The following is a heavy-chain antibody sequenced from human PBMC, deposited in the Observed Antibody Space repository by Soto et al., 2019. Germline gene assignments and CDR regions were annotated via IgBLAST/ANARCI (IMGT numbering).Heavy chain of an antibody. CDR3: ADLSRYCTSSTCD. CDR2: IGTSAST. Sequence: DVRLLESGGGLVQPGGSLRLSCAASGFTFSSYSMSWVRQAPGKGLEWVSTIGTSASTYYGDSVRGRFTIARDNSRNTLYLQMNTLRAADTAVYYCADLSRYCTSSTCDWGQGTLVTVSS. V-gene: IGHV3-23*01. CDR1: GFTFSSYS. J-gene: IGHJ4*02. D-gene: IGHD2-2*01.